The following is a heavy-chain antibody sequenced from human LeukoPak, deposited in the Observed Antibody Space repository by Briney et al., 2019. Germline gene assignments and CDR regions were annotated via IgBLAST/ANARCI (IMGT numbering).Heavy chain of an antibody. V-gene: IGHV1-69*13. CDR1: GGTFTSYA. D-gene: IGHD2-15*01. CDR2: IIPIFGTA. Sequence: SVKVSCTASGGTFTSYATSWVRQAPGQGLEWMGGIIPIFGTANYAQKFQGRVTITADESTSTAYMELSSLRSEDTAVYYCARGHRSGGSFPPALDYWGQGTLVTVSS. CDR3: ARGHRSGGSFPPALDY. J-gene: IGHJ4*02.